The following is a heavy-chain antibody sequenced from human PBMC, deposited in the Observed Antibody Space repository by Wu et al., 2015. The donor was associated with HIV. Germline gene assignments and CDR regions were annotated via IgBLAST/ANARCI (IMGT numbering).Heavy chain of an antibody. Sequence: QVQLVQSGAEVKKPGASVKVSCKASGYTFTGSYIHWVRQAPGQGLEWMGWINPNSGDTNYAQKFQGRVTITADESTSTAYMQLTGLRSEDTAVYYCACWGSDYYYYYMDVWGKGTTVTVSS. CDR1: GYTFTGSY. J-gene: IGHJ6*03. CDR3: ACWGSDYYYYYMDV. D-gene: IGHD3-16*01. CDR2: INPNSGDT. V-gene: IGHV1-2*02.